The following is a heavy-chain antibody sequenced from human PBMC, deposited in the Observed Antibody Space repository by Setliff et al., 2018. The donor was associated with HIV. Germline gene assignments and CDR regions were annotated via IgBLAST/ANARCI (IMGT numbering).Heavy chain of an antibody. V-gene: IGHV4-34*01. J-gene: IGHJ5*01. Sequence: SSETLSLTCAVYGGSFXXYYWNWIRQPPGEGLEWIGEINPGGSTNYNPSLRSRVTISMDTSKRQFSLTLTSVTAADTAVYYCARTARVFDFWGQGILVTVSS. CDR3: ARTARVFDF. CDR1: GGSFXXYY. CDR2: INPGGST.